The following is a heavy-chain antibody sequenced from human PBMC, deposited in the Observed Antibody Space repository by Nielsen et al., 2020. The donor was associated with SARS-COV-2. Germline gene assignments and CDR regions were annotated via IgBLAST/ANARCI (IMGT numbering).Heavy chain of an antibody. J-gene: IGHJ4*02. V-gene: IGHV1-46*01. CDR3: ARAPRDGSGLFDY. Sequence: ASVKVSCKASGYTFTNNYMHWVRQAPGQGLEWMGIITPIGATTTYARKFEGRVTLTRDTSTSTVYMELSNLRPDDTAMYYCARAPRDGSGLFDYWGQGTLVTVSS. CDR2: ITPIGATT. CDR1: GYTFTNNY. D-gene: IGHD3-10*01.